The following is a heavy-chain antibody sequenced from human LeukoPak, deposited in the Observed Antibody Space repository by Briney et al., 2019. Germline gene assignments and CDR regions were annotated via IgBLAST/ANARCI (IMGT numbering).Heavy chain of an antibody. CDR3: ARAGSFSSSYGISWDY. CDR2: ISTSGSTK. CDR1: GFIFSSYW. J-gene: IGHJ4*02. Sequence: GGSLRLSRAASGFIFSSYWMAWVRQAPGRGLEWLSHISTSGSTKYYANSVKGRFTISRDNAENSVYLQMNSLRAEDTAVYYCARAGSFSSSYGISWDYWGQGALVAVSS. V-gene: IGHV3-48*04. D-gene: IGHD2-15*01.